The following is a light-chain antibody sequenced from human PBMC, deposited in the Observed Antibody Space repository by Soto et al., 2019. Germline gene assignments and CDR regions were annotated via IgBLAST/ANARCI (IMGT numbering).Light chain of an antibody. J-gene: IGLJ1*01. CDR1: SSDVGSYNV. CDR3: CSYAGRSSV. CDR2: EVT. V-gene: IGLV2-23*02. Sequence: QSALTQPASVSGSPGQSITISCTGTSSDVGSYNVVSWYQQHPGKAPKLMIYEVTKRPSGVSNRFSGSKSGNTASLTISGLHAEDEADYYCCSYAGRSSVFGTGTKVTVL.